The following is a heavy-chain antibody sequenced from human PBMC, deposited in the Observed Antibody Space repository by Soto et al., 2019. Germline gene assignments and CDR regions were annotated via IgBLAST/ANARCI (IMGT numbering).Heavy chain of an antibody. Sequence: GGSLRLSCAASGFTFSSYAMSWARQAPGKGLEWVSAISGSGGSTYYADSVKGRFTISRDNSKNTLYLQMNSLRAEDTAVYYCAKDLRPVVVRATNFDYWGQGTLVTVSS. V-gene: IGHV3-23*01. CDR3: AKDLRPVVVRATNFDY. CDR2: ISGSGGST. CDR1: GFTFSSYA. D-gene: IGHD3-22*01. J-gene: IGHJ4*02.